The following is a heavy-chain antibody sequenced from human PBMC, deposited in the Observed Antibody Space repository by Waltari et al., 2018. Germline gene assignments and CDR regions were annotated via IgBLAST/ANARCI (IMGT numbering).Heavy chain of an antibody. V-gene: IGHV3-23*01. J-gene: IGHJ4*02. CDR1: GFTFSSYA. Sequence: EVQLLESGGGLVQPGGSLRLSCAASGFTFSSYAMSWVRQAPGKGLEWVSAISGSGGSTYYADSVKGRFTISRDNSKNTLYLQMNSLRAEDTAVYYCAKGKARPFYSWRGVWGYWGQGTLVTVSS. CDR3: AKGKARPFYSWRGVWGY. CDR2: ISGSGGST. D-gene: IGHD2-21*02.